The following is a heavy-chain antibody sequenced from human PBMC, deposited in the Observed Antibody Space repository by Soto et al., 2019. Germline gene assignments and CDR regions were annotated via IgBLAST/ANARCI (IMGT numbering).Heavy chain of an antibody. CDR1: GGTFSSYA. V-gene: IGHV1-69*13. J-gene: IGHJ6*02. CDR2: IIPIFGTA. CDR3: AAVGYDSSGYLRGYYYYGMDV. D-gene: IGHD3-22*01. Sequence: GASVKVSCKASGGTFSSYAISWVRQAPGQGLEWMGGIIPIFGTANYAQKFQGRVTITADESTSTAYMELSSLRSEDTAVYYCAAVGYDSSGYLRGYYYYGMDVWGQGTTVTVSS.